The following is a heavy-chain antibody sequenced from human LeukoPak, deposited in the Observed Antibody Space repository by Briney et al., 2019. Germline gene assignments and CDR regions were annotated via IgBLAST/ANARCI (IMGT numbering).Heavy chain of an antibody. CDR2: ISASSTAI. CDR1: DFTFSSCN. D-gene: IGHD6-25*01. Sequence: GGSLRLSCAASDFTFSSCNMNWLRQAPGKGLEWLSYISASSTAIYYADSVRGRFTISRDNSKNTLYLQMNSLTAEDTAVYYCATIAARNQFDYWGQGTLVTVSS. CDR3: ATIAARNQFDY. V-gene: IGHV3-48*01. J-gene: IGHJ4*02.